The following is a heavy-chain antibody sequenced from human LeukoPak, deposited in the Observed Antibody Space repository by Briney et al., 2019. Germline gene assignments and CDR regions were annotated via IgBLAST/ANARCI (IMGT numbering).Heavy chain of an antibody. V-gene: IGHV1-46*01. Sequence: GASVKVSCKAYGYTFTSYYMHWVRQAPGQGLEWMGIINPSGGSTSYAQKFQGRVTMTRDTSTSTVYMELSSLRSEDTAVYYCARDGSRPYFDWSRQDAFDIWGQGTMVTVSS. J-gene: IGHJ3*02. CDR2: INPSGGST. CDR3: ARDGSRPYFDWSRQDAFDI. D-gene: IGHD3-9*01. CDR1: GYTFTSYY.